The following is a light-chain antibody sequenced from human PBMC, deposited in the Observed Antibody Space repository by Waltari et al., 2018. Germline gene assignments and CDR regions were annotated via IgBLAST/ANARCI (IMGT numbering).Light chain of an antibody. J-gene: IGLJ3*02. V-gene: IGLV1-44*01. CDR1: NSNIGSNS. CDR2: TNK. Sequence: QSVLTQPPSASVTPGQRVTISCSGRNSNIGSNSVNWYQQLPGTAPNLLIYTNKQRPSGVPDRFSGSKSGNSATLAIGGLRSADEADYYCAAWDDSLNGWVFGGGTKLTVL. CDR3: AAWDDSLNGWV.